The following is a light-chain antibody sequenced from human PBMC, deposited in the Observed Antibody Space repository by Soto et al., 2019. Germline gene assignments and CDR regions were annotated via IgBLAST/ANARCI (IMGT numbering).Light chain of an antibody. J-gene: IGKJ5*01. Sequence: DIQMTQSPSSLSASVGDRVTITCRASQDISVYLAWYQQKPGKVPKLLIYSASTLQSGVPSRFSGSGSGTDFTLTISSLQPEDVATYYCQKVNTAPLTFVQGTRLEIK. CDR1: QDISVY. CDR3: QKVNTAPLT. CDR2: SAS. V-gene: IGKV1-27*01.